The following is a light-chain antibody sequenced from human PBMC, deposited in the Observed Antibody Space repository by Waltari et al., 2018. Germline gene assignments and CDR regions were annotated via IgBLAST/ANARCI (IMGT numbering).Light chain of an antibody. V-gene: IGLV1-47*01. Sequence: SVLTQPPSASGPPGQRVTISCSGSSANIGSNYVYWYQQLPGTAPKLLIYRNNQRPSGVPDRFSGSKSGTSASLAISGLRSEDEADYYCAAWDDSLSAWVFGGGTKLTVL. CDR1: SANIGSNY. J-gene: IGLJ3*02. CDR3: AAWDDSLSAWV. CDR2: RNN.